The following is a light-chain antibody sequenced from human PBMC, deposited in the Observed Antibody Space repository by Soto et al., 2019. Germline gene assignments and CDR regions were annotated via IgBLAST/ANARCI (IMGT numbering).Light chain of an antibody. J-gene: IGKJ2*01. CDR1: QSVRSNY. CDR2: GIS. Sequence: EIVLTQSPGTLSLSPGEIATLSCRASQSVRSNYLALFQQKPGRAPRPLISGISSRSTGIPDRFRGSGSGTDFNLTISLLETDYVAVDYCQQDGYLPYHFGLGTKLLIK. V-gene: IGKV3-20*01. CDR3: QQDGYLPYH.